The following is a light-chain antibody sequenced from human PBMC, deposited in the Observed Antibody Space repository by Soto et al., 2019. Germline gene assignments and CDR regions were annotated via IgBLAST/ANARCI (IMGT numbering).Light chain of an antibody. J-gene: IGLJ1*01. CDR1: SNDVGGYNY. CDR2: DVS. Sequence: QSALTQPASVSRSPGQSITISCTGTSNDVGGYNYVSWYQQYPDKAPTLIIYDVSNRPSGVSTRFSGSKSGNRASLTISGLQAEDEADYYCSSYTTTTTSCVFGTGTKLTVL. CDR3: SSYTTTTTSCV. V-gene: IGLV2-14*01.